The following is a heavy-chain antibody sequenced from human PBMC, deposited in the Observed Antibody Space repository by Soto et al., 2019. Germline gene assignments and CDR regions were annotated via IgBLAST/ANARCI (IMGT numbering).Heavy chain of an antibody. CDR2: IYYSGSA. D-gene: IGHD3-3*01. V-gene: IGHV4-59*01. Sequence: SETLSLTCTVSGGSISSYFWTWVRQPPGKGLEWIGYIYYSGSANYNPSLKSRVTISVDTSKNQVSLKVSSVTAADTAVYYCARDSGGYDFWSGTYQYYGMDVWGQGTTVTVSS. CDR1: GGSISSYF. J-gene: IGHJ6*02. CDR3: ARDSGGYDFWSGTYQYYGMDV.